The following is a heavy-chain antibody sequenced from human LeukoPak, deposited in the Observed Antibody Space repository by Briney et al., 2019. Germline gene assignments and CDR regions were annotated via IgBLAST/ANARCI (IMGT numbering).Heavy chain of an antibody. V-gene: IGHV4-34*01. CDR1: GGSFSGYY. Sequence: SETLSLTCAVYGGSFSGYYWNWIRQPPGKGLEWIGEINHSGSTNYNPSLKSRVTISVDTSKNQFSLKLSSVTAADTAVYYCAPLGRAAPVHWGQGTLVTVSS. J-gene: IGHJ4*02. CDR2: INHSGST. CDR3: APLGRAAPVH. D-gene: IGHD2-15*01.